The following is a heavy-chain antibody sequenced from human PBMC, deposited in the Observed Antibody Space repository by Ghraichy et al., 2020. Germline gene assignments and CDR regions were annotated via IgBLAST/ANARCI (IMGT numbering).Heavy chain of an antibody. V-gene: IGHV3-30*18. Sequence: GSLRLSCAASGFTFSSYGMHWVRQAPGKGLEWVAVISYDGSNKYYADSVKGRFTISRDNSKNTLYLQMNSLRAEDTAVYYCAKGGPAVSFNPLDYWGQGTLVTVSS. CDR3: AKGGPAVSFNPLDY. J-gene: IGHJ4*02. CDR2: ISYDGSNK. D-gene: IGHD2-2*01. CDR1: GFTFSSYG.